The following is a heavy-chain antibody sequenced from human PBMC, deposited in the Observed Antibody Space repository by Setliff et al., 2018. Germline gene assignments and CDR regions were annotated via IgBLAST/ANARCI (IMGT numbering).Heavy chain of an antibody. J-gene: IGHJ4*02. D-gene: IGHD2-2*03. CDR3: AREALDIVVVPAALDY. V-gene: IGHV4-34*01. CDR1: GGSFSGYY. CDR2: INHSGST. Sequence: SETLSLTCAVYGGSFSGYYWSWIRQPPGKGLEWIGEINHSGSTNYNPSLKSRVTISVDTSKNQFSLKLSSVTAADTAVYYCAREALDIVVVPAALDYWGQGTLVTVSS.